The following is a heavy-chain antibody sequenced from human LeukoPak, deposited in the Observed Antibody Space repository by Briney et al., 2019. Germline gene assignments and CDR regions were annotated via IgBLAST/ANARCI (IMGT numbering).Heavy chain of an antibody. CDR3: AFQDYGDYAFIY. Sequence: SETLSLTCAVSGGSISSSNWWSWVRQPPGKGLEWIGENYNSGSKNYNPSLKSRATISVDKSKNQFSLRLSSVTAADTAVYYCAFQDYGDYAFIYWGQGTLVTVSS. D-gene: IGHD4-17*01. CDR1: GGSISSSNW. CDR2: NYNSGSK. J-gene: IGHJ4*02. V-gene: IGHV4-4*02.